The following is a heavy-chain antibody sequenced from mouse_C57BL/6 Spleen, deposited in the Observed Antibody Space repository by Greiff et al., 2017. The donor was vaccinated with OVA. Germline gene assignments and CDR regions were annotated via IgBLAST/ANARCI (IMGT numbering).Heavy chain of an antibody. D-gene: IGHD3-1*01. CDR3: ARSREGYFDV. CDR2: INPGSGGT. J-gene: IGHJ1*03. V-gene: IGHV1-54*01. CDR1: GYAFTNYL. Sequence: VKLQESGAELVRPGTSVKVSCKASGYAFTNYLIEWVKQRPGQGLEWIGVINPGSGGTNYNEKFKGKATLTADKSSSTAYMQLSSLTSEDSAVYFCARSREGYFDVWGTGTTVTVSS.